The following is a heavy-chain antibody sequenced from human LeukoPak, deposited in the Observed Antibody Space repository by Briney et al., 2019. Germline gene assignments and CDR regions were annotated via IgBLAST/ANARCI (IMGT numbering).Heavy chain of an antibody. J-gene: IGHJ3*02. CDR1: GFTFDDYA. Sequence: QTGGSLRLSCAASGFTFDDYAMHWVRQAPGKGLEWVSGISWNSGSIGYADSVKGRFTISRDNAKNSLYLQMNSLRTEDTALYYCAKDTVVYGDAFDIWGQGTMVTVSS. V-gene: IGHV3-9*01. CDR2: ISWNSGSI. D-gene: IGHD3-22*01. CDR3: AKDTVVYGDAFDI.